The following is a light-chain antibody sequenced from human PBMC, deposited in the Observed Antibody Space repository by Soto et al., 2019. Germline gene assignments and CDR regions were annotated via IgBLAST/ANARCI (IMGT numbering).Light chain of an antibody. CDR2: DVS. Sequence: QSALTQPASVSGSPGQSITISCTGTSSDVGGYNYVSWYQQHPGKAPKLIIFDVSNRPSGVSSRFSGSKSGNTASLTISGLQPEDEADYYCSSYTSSSTPVVFGGGTKLTVL. CDR3: SSYTSSSTPVV. CDR1: SSDVGGYNY. J-gene: IGLJ2*01. V-gene: IGLV2-14*01.